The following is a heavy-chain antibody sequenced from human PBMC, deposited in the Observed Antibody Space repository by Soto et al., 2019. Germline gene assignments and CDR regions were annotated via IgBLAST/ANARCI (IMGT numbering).Heavy chain of an antibody. CDR3: AKDLIYGYNSGRPFDS. CDR1: GFTFSSFA. CDR2: IGSRGDST. V-gene: IGHV3-23*01. Sequence: GGSLRLSCAASGFTFSSFAMSWVRQAPGKGLEWVSAIGSRGDSTYYADSVKGRFTISRDNSKNTLYLQMNSLRAEDTAVYYCAKDLIYGYNSGRPFDSWGQATLVTVSS. J-gene: IGHJ4*02. D-gene: IGHD6-19*01.